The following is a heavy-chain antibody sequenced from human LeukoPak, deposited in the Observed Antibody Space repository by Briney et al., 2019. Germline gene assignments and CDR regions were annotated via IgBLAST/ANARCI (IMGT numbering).Heavy chain of an antibody. Sequence: ASVTVSCKASGYTFTSYGISWVRQAPGQGLEWMGWISAYNGNTNYAQKLQGRVTMTTDTSTSTAYTELRSLRSDDTAVYYCARDSDYSYYFDYWGRGTLVTVSS. D-gene: IGHD4-11*01. J-gene: IGHJ4*02. CDR2: ISAYNGNT. CDR1: GYTFTSYG. V-gene: IGHV1-18*01. CDR3: ARDSDYSYYFDY.